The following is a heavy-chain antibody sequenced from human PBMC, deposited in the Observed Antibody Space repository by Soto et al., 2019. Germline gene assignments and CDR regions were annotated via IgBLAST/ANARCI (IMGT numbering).Heavy chain of an antibody. CDR1: GGSFSGYY. Sequence: QVQLQQWGAGLLKPSETLSLTCAVYGGSFSGYYWSWIRQPPGKGLEWIGEINHSGSTNYNPSLKRRVTISVDTSKNQFSLKLSSVPAADTAVYYCARATPGPHYYYYYYMDVWGKGTTVTVSS. V-gene: IGHV4-34*01. CDR3: ARATPGPHYYYYYYMDV. J-gene: IGHJ6*03. CDR2: INHSGST.